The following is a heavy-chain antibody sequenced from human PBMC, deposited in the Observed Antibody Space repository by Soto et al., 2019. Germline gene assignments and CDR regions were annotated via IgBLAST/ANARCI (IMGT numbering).Heavy chain of an antibody. D-gene: IGHD3-10*01. V-gene: IGHV4-59*04. Sequence: SETLCLTCTVSGGSINNYSWSWIRQPPGKGLEWIGYIYHSGSTYYNPSLKSRVTISVDTSKNQFSLKLSSVTAADTAVYYCAILYYYGSGGYYYYYGMDVWGQGTTVTVSS. CDR2: IYHSGST. J-gene: IGHJ6*02. CDR1: GGSINNYS. CDR3: AILYYYGSGGYYYYYGMDV.